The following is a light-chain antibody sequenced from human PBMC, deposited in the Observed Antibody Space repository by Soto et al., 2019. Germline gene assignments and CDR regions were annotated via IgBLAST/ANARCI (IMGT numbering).Light chain of an antibody. J-gene: IGLJ1*01. CDR1: SSDVGGYNF. CDR3: ISYTSSSTLYV. CDR2: EVT. Sequence: QSVLTQAASVSGSPGQSITISCTGTSSDVGGYNFVSWYQLYPGKAPKLMIYEVTNRPSGVSNRFSGSKSGNTASLTISGLQAEDEANYYCISYTSSSTLYVFGTGTKVTVL. V-gene: IGLV2-14*01.